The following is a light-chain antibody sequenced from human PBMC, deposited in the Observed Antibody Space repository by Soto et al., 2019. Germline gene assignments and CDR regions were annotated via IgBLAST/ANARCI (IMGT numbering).Light chain of an antibody. CDR1: QTVRNNY. V-gene: IGKV3-20*01. J-gene: IGKJ5*01. Sequence: EFVLTQSPGTLSLSPGERATLSCRASQTVRNNYLAWYQQKPGQAPRLLIYDASSRATGIPDRFSGSGSETDFTLSITRLEPEDFAMYYCQQYENSPITFGLGTRLEIK. CDR2: DAS. CDR3: QQYENSPIT.